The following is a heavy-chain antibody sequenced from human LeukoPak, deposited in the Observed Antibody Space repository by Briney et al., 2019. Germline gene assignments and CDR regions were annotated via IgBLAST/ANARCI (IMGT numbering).Heavy chain of an antibody. V-gene: IGHV4-4*07. CDR2: IYTSGST. J-gene: IGHJ6*02. CDR1: GGSISSYY. CDR3: ARDPSGYEKLGYYYGMDV. D-gene: IGHD5-12*01. Sequence: SETLSLTCTVSGGSISSYYWSWIRQPAGKGLEWIGRIYTSGSTNYNPSLKSRVTMSADTSKNQFSLKLSSVTAADTAVYYCARDPSGYEKLGYYYGMDVWGQGTTVTVSS.